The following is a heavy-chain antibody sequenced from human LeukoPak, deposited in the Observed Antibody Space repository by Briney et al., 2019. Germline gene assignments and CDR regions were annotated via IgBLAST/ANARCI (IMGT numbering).Heavy chain of an antibody. V-gene: IGHV4-59*12. D-gene: IGHD3-3*01. Sequence: PSETLSLTCSVSSGSIDNEHWCWVRQPPGKGLEWIGHTLYGGSNTFNPSLKSRVPISVDRSKNQFSLTLISVTAADTAVYYCVSLLFGGAGRGNWGQGSLVTVSS. CDR1: SGSIDNEH. CDR3: VSLLFGGAGRGN. CDR2: TLYGGSN. J-gene: IGHJ4*02.